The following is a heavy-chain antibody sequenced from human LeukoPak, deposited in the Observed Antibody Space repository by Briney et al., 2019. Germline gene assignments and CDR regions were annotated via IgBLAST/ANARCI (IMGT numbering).Heavy chain of an antibody. Sequence: PGGSLRLSCAASGFTFSSYNMNWVRQAPGKGLEWVSYISSSSSTIYYADSVKGRFTISRDNAKNSLYLQMNSLRAEDTAVYYCARSTAMAFDYYYYYMDVWGKGTTVTVSS. D-gene: IGHD5-18*01. V-gene: IGHV3-48*01. J-gene: IGHJ6*03. CDR1: GFTFSSYN. CDR3: ARSTAMAFDYYYYYMDV. CDR2: ISSSSSTI.